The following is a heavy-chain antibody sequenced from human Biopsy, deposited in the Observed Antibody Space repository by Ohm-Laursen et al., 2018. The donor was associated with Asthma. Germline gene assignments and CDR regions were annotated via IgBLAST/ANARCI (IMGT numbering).Heavy chain of an antibody. D-gene: IGHD6-13*01. Sequence: SDTLSLTCSVSNGSISSNFYYWGWIRQPLGKGLEWVGSIHKNGKGYYKSSLKSRLTISVDKSKNQLSLKVTSVTAADTAVYYCARQKLAAAEGPFDLWGQGTMVTVSS. CDR2: IHKNGKG. J-gene: IGHJ3*01. V-gene: IGHV4-39*01. CDR1: NGSISSNFYY. CDR3: ARQKLAAAEGPFDL.